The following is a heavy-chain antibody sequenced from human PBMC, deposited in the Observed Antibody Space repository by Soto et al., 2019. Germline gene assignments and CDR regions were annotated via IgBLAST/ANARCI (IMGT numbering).Heavy chain of an antibody. V-gene: IGHV4-30-4*08. D-gene: IGHD4-17*01. CDR1: GSSISDEYH. CDR3: ARQPTVTTTRPFLDS. J-gene: IGHJ4*02. CDR2: ISYTGTT. Sequence: PSETLSLTCTVSGSSISDEYHWTWIRQSPAKGLEWTGYISYTGTTYYNPSLQGRVSISADTSKNQFSLRMASVTAADTAVYYCARQPTVTTTRPFLDSWGQGSLVTVSS.